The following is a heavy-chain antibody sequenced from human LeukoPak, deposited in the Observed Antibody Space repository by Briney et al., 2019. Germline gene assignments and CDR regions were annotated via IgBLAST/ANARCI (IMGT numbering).Heavy chain of an antibody. CDR2: ITSSSSYI. V-gene: IGHV3-21*01. D-gene: IGHD1-26*01. Sequence: PGGSLRLSCAASGFTFSSYSMNWVRQAPGKGLEWVSSITSSSSYIYYADSVKGRFTISRDNAKHSLYLQMNSLRAEDTAVYYCARAPRGVGAYFDYWGQGTLVTVSS. J-gene: IGHJ4*02. CDR3: ARAPRGVGAYFDY. CDR1: GFTFSSYS.